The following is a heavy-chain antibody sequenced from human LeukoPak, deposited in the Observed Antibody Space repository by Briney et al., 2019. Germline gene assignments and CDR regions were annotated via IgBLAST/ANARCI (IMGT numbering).Heavy chain of an antibody. Sequence: GGSLRLSCAASGFTFGDYYMSWIRQAPGKGLEWVSYISSSGSTIYYADSVKGRFTISRDNAKNSLYLQMNSLRAEGTAVYYCARVRRYFDWLFEYFDYWGQGTLVTVSS. CDR2: ISSSGSTI. V-gene: IGHV3-11*04. D-gene: IGHD3-9*01. J-gene: IGHJ4*02. CDR1: GFTFGDYY. CDR3: ARVRRYFDWLFEYFDY.